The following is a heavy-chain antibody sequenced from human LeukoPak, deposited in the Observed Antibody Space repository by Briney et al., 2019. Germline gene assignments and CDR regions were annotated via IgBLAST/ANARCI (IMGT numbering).Heavy chain of an antibody. CDR1: GFTFSSYE. D-gene: IGHD5/OR15-5a*01. Sequence: PGGSLRLSCAASGFTFSSYEMHWVRQAPGKGLEWVSYISSRGSTIYCADSVKGRFTISRDNAKNSLSLQMNSLRAEDTAVYYCARDPPLVSGPVYYYYYMDVWGKGTTVTVSS. V-gene: IGHV3-48*03. CDR2: ISSRGSTI. CDR3: ARDPPLVSGPVYYYYYMDV. J-gene: IGHJ6*03.